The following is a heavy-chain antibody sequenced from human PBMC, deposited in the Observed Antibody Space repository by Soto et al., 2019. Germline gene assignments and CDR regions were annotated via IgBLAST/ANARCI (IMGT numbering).Heavy chain of an antibody. CDR3: ARLGPYESSYRDAFDI. CDR2: INPNSGGT. J-gene: IGHJ3*02. Sequence: QVQLVQSGAEVKKPGASVKVSCKASGYTFTGYYMHWVRQAPGQGLEWMGWINPNSGGTNYAQKFQGWVTMTRDTSISTAYMELSRLRSDDTAVYYCARLGPYESSYRDAFDIWGQGTMVTVSS. D-gene: IGHD3-22*01. V-gene: IGHV1-2*04. CDR1: GYTFTGYY.